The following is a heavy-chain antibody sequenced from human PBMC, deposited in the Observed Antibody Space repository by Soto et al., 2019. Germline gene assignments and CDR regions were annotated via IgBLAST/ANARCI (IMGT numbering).Heavy chain of an antibody. J-gene: IGHJ4*02. CDR1: GGSISSYY. V-gene: IGHV4-59*08. D-gene: IGHD6-19*01. CDR3: ARGYSSGWYRPYYFDY. Sequence: PSETLSLTCTVSGGSISSYYWSWIRQPPGKGLEWIGYIYYSGSTNYNPSLKSRVTISVDTSKNQFSLKLSSVTAADTAVYYCARGYSSGWYRPYYFDYWGQGTLVTVSS. CDR2: IYYSGST.